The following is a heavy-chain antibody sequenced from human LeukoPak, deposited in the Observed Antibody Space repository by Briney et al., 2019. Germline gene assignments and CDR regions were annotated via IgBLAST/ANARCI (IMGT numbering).Heavy chain of an antibody. J-gene: IGHJ4*02. CDR1: GFTFSSYG. Sequence: GRSLRLSCAASGFTFSSYGMHWVRQAPGKGLEWVAVISYDGSNKYYADSVKGRFTISRDNSKNTLYLQMNSLRAEDTAVYYCAKDRRVVVRGVNIDYWGQGTLVTVSS. V-gene: IGHV3-30*18. D-gene: IGHD3-10*01. CDR3: AKDRRVVVRGVNIDY. CDR2: ISYDGSNK.